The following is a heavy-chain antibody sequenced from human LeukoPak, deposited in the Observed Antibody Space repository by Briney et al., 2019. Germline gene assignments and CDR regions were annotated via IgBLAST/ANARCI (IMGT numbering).Heavy chain of an antibody. J-gene: IGHJ6*03. D-gene: IGHD3-22*01. CDR1: GFTFSSYA. V-gene: IGHV3-23*01. CDR2: ISGSGGST. Sequence: GGSLRLSCADSGFTFSSYAMSWVRQAPGKGLEWVSAISGSGGSTYYADSVKGRFTISRDNSKNTPYLQMNSLRAEDTAVYYCAKNVYYYDSSGYRAYYYYMDVWGKGTTVTVSS. CDR3: AKNVYYYDSSGYRAYYYYMDV.